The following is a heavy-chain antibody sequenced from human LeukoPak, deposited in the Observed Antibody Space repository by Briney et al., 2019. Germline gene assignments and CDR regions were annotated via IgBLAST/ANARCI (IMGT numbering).Heavy chain of an antibody. Sequence: ASVKVSCKASGGTFSSYAISWVRQAPGQGLEWMGIINPSGGSTSYAQKFQGRVTMTRDTSTSTVYMELSSLRSEDTAVYYCARAADSSGWYRAFGYFDYWGQGTLVTVSS. D-gene: IGHD6-19*01. V-gene: IGHV1-46*01. CDR3: ARAADSSGWYRAFGYFDY. J-gene: IGHJ4*02. CDR1: GGTFSSYA. CDR2: INPSGGST.